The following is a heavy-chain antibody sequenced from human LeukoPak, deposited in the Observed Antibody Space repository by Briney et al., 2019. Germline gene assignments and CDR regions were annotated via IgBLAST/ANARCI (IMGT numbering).Heavy chain of an antibody. CDR3: ARTLVGVPAATDWFDP. CDR2: IYTSGST. J-gene: IGHJ5*02. Sequence: SETLSLTCTVSGGSISSYYWSWIRQPAGKGLEWIGRIYTSGSTNYNPSLKSRVTISVDTSKNQFSLKLSSVTAADTAVYYCARTLVGVPAATDWFDPWGQGTLVTVSS. CDR1: GGSISSYY. D-gene: IGHD2-2*01. V-gene: IGHV4-4*07.